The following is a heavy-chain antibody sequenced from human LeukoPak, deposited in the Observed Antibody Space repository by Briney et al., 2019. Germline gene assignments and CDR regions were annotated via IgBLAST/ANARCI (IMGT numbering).Heavy chain of an antibody. Sequence: QPGGSLRLSCAASGFTFSTYGMHWVRQAPGKGLEWVTFIQYDGSNKYYADSVKGRFTISRDNSNNTLYLQMNSLRAEDTAVYYCAKMSLQLWLIGYWGQGTLVTVSS. CDR3: AKMSLQLWLIGY. V-gene: IGHV3-30*02. D-gene: IGHD5-18*01. CDR1: GFTFSTYG. J-gene: IGHJ4*02. CDR2: IQYDGSNK.